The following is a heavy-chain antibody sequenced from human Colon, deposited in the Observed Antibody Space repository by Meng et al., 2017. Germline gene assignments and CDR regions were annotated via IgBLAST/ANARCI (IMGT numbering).Heavy chain of an antibody. V-gene: IGHV4-61*08. D-gene: IGHD1-26*01. CDR3: ARDHMGSLHY. CDR1: CGSGSTAGYH. CDR2: ERT. Sequence: QLHLQGAGPSVVTPSDILSLICSVSCGSGSTAGYHVIWIRQPPANRLQWIVYERTNYNPSLKSLVPISVDTSKNQFSLTVTSLTPADTTVYYCARDHMGSLHYWGQGILVTVSS. J-gene: IGHJ4*02.